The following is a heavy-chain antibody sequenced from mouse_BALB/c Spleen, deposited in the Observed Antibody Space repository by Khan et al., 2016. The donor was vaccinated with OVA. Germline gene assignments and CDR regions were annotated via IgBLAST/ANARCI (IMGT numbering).Heavy chain of an antibody. Sequence: QVQLKQSGPGLVAPSQRLSITCTVSGFSLTGYGVNWVRQPPGKGLEWLGMIWGDGSTDYNSVLKSRLSISKDNYKSQVFLKMNSLQTDDTARYYCARAYYGNYREAMDYWGQGTSVTVSS. V-gene: IGHV2-6-7*01. CDR3: ARAYYGNYREAMDY. J-gene: IGHJ4*01. CDR1: GFSLTGYG. CDR2: IWGDGST. D-gene: IGHD2-10*01.